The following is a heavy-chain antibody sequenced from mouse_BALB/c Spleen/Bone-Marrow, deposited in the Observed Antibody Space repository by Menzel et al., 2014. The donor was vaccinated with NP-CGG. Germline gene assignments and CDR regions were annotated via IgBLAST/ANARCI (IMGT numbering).Heavy chain of an antibody. CDR3: ARPPYYYGCSYDAMDY. CDR1: GYTFTSYW. J-gene: IGHJ4*01. CDR2: INPSTGYT. V-gene: IGHV1-7*01. D-gene: IGHD1-1*01. Sequence: QVQLQQSGAELAKPGASVKMSCKASGYTFTSYWMHWVKQRPGQGLEWIGYINPSTGYTEYNQKFKDKATLTADKSSSTAYMQLSSLTSEDSAVYYCARPPYYYGCSYDAMDYWGQGTSVTVSS.